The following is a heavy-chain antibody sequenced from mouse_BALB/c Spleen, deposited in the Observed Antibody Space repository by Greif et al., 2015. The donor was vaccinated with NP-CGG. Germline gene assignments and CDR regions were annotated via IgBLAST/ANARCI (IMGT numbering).Heavy chain of an antibody. V-gene: IGHV1-54*03. J-gene: IGHJ4*01. CDR2: INPGSGGT. CDR3: AKNYYYGSSLYYAMDY. D-gene: IGHD1-1*01. Sequence: LVESGAELVRPGTSVKVSCKASGYAFTNYLIEWVKQRPGQGLEWIGVINPGSGGTNYNEKFKGKATLTADKSSSTAYMQLSSLTSDDSAVYFCAKNYYYGSSLYYAMDYWGQGTSVTVSS. CDR1: GYAFTNYL.